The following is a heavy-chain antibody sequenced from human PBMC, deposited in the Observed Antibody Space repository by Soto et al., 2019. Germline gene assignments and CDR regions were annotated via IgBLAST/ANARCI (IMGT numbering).Heavy chain of an antibody. CDR1: GFTFSSYA. D-gene: IGHD6-6*01. J-gene: IGHJ4*02. CDR2: ISGSGGST. V-gene: IGHV3-23*01. Sequence: EVQLLESGGCLVHPGGSLRLSCAASGFTFSSYAMSWVRQAPGKGLEWVSAISGSGGSTYYADSVKGRFTISRDNSKNTLYLQMNSLRAEDTAVYYCAKTFYSSSYFDYWGQGTLVTVSS. CDR3: AKTFYSSSYFDY.